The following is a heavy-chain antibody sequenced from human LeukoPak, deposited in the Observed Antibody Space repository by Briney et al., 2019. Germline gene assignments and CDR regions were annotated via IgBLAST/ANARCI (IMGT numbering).Heavy chain of an antibody. CDR3: AKETSSSFDY. J-gene: IGHJ4*02. Sequence: PGGSLRLSCAASGFTFSSYAMNWVRQAPGNGLEWVSAISGSGGSTNYADSVKGRFTISRDDSKNTLYLQMNSLRAEDTAVYYCAKETSSSFDYWGQGTLVTVSS. D-gene: IGHD6-6*01. V-gene: IGHV3-23*01. CDR1: GFTFSSYA. CDR2: ISGSGGST.